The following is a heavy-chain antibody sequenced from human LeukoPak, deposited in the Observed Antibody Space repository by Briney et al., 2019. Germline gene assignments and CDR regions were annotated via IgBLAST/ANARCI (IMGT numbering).Heavy chain of an antibody. D-gene: IGHD3-22*01. Sequence: PGGSLRLSCAAPGFTFSSYGMHWVRQAPGKGLEWVAVIWYDGSNKYYADSVKGRFTISRDNAKNSLYLQMNSLRAEDTAVYYCAREDSTYYYDSSGQRRAFDIWGQGTMVTVSS. J-gene: IGHJ3*02. CDR1: GFTFSSYG. CDR2: IWYDGSNK. V-gene: IGHV3-33*01. CDR3: AREDSTYYYDSSGQRRAFDI.